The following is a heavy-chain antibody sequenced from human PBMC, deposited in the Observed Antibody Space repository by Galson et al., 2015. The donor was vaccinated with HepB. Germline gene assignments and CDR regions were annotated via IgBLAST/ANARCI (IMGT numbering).Heavy chain of an antibody. CDR1: GYTFTDYG. Sequence: SCKASGYTFTDYGVNWVRQAAGLGLEWMGWMNTNTGKPTYAPGFAGRFVFSLDPSVTTAYLQISSLETDDTAVYYCARSPLRFLDWLPYYDYYYMDVWGEGTTVTVSS. CDR2: MNTNTGKP. V-gene: IGHV7-4-1*02. D-gene: IGHD3-3*01. CDR3: ARSPLRFLDWLPYYDYYYMDV. J-gene: IGHJ6*03.